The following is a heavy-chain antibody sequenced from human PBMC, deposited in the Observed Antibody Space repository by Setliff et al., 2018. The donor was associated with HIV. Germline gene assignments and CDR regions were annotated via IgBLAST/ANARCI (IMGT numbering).Heavy chain of an antibody. J-gene: IGHJ3*02. CDR1: GFSFNNYY. Sequence: GGSLRLSCIASGFSFNNYYMTWVRQAPGKGLEWVGNIKSDGTEKNYADSVRGRFTISRDNTKNSLYLQVNSLRVEDTAVYFCAKDYGDGHNWGAFDISGQGTMVTVSS. CDR3: AKDYGDGHNWGAFDI. V-gene: IGHV3-7*01. CDR2: IKSDGTEK. D-gene: IGHD1-1*01.